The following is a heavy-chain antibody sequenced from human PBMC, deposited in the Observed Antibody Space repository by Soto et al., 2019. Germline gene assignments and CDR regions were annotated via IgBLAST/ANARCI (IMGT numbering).Heavy chain of an antibody. CDR1: GGSISPYY. CDR3: AGAVSALAPSDI. CDR2: IFYRGST. Sequence: QVQLQESGPGLVKTSETLSLTCTVSGGSISPYYWSWIRQSPGKGLEWIGYIFYRGSTNYNPSLKKRVTISVDMSKNPFSLEVSSVAAADTAVYSCAGAVSALAPSDIWGQGTMVTVSS. D-gene: IGHD2-8*01. J-gene: IGHJ3*02. V-gene: IGHV4-59*01.